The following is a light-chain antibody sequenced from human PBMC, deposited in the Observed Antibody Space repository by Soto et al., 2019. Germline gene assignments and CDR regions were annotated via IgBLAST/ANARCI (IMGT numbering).Light chain of an antibody. CDR3: SSYGGSSNYV. J-gene: IGLJ1*01. V-gene: IGLV2-8*01. Sequence: QSALTQPPSASGSPGQSVTISCTGASSDVGGYNFVSWYQQHPGKAPKLMIYEVSKRPSGVPDRFSGSKSGNTASLTVSGXXXXXXXDYYCSSYGGSSNYVFGTGTKLTVL. CDR1: SSDVGGYNF. CDR2: EVS.